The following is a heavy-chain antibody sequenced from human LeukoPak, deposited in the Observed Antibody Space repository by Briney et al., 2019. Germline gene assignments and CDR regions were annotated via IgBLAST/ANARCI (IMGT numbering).Heavy chain of an antibody. CDR3: ARGFWSGYFDSYGHWYFDL. V-gene: IGHV7-4-1*02. CDR1: GYTFTSYA. CDR2: INTNTGNP. Sequence: GASAKVSCKASGYTFTSYAMNWVRQAPGQGLEWMGWINTNTGNPTYARGFTGRFVFSLDTSVSTAYLQISSLKAEDTAVHYCARGFWSGYFDSYGHWYFDLWGRGTLVTVSS. D-gene: IGHD3-3*01. J-gene: IGHJ2*01.